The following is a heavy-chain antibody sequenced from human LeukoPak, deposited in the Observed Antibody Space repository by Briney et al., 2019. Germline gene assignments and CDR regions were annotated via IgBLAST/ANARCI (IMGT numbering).Heavy chain of an antibody. CDR1: GYTFTNDD. J-gene: IGHJ4*02. V-gene: IGHV1-8*01. CDR3: ARSASGTGYTA. D-gene: IGHD3-9*01. CDR2: MNSNSGNT. Sequence: ASVKVSCKASGYTFTNDDISWVRQATGQGLVWIGKMNSNSGNTGYAQKFQGRVTMTRSTSVSTVHMELNSLTSEDTAVYFCARSASGTGYTAWGQGTLVTVSS.